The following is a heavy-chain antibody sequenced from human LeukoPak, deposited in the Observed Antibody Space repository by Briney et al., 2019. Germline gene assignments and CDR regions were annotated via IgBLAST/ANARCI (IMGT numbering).Heavy chain of an antibody. D-gene: IGHD4-17*01. CDR3: AHAYGDTDY. J-gene: IGHJ4*02. CDR2: ITSSGNYT. Sequence: PGGSLRLSCAVTGFAGFTFSKNTMNWVRQAPGKGLEWVSSITSSGNYTYYAASVKGRFTISRDNAKNALFLQVNSLRAEDTAVYYCAHAYGDTDYWGQGTLVTVSS. V-gene: IGHV3-21*01. CDR1: GFAGFTFSKNT.